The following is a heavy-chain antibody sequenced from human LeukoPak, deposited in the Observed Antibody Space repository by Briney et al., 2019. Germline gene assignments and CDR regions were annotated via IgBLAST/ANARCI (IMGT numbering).Heavy chain of an antibody. D-gene: IGHD5-12*01. CDR3: ARQGGSILTPVDY. CDR2: IYYSGST. Sequence: SETLSLTCTVSGGSISTSNYYWGWIRQPPGKGLEWIGSIYYSGSTYYNPSLKSRVTISVDTSKNQFSLKLSSVTAADTAVYYCARQGGSILTPVDYWGQGTLVTVSS. J-gene: IGHJ4*02. CDR1: GGSISTSNYY. V-gene: IGHV4-39*01.